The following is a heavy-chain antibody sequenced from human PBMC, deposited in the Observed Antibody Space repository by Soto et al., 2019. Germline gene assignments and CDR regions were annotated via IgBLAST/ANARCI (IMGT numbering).Heavy chain of an antibody. V-gene: IGHV3-33*01. CDR1: GFTFSSYG. Sequence: GGSLRLSCAASGFTFSSYGMHWVRQAPGKGLEWVAVIWYDGSNKYYADSVKGRFTISRDNSKNTLYLQMNSLRAEDTAVYYCARDPCTGEYSYGCYFFDYCGQGTLVTVSS. CDR3: ARDPCTGEYSYGCYFFDY. CDR2: IWYDGSNK. J-gene: IGHJ4*02. D-gene: IGHD5-18*01.